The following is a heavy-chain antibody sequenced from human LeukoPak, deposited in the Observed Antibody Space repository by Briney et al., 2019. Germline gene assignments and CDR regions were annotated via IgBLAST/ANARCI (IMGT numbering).Heavy chain of an antibody. J-gene: IGHJ1*01. CDR3: ARRIAEAVYFQH. CDR2: IYYSGST. D-gene: IGHD6-13*01. V-gene: IGHV4-39*01. CDR1: GGSISSSSYY. Sequence: QASETLSLTCTVSGGSISSSSYYWGWIRQPPGKGLEWIGSIYYSGSTYYNPSLKSRVTISVDTSKNQFSLKLSSVTAADTAVYYCARRIAEAVYFQHWGQGTLVTVSS.